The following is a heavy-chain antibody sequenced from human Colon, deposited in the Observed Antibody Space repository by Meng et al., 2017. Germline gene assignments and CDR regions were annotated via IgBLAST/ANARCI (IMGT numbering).Heavy chain of an antibody. J-gene: IGHJ4*02. D-gene: IGHD6-19*01. V-gene: IGHV3-7*01. CDR3: ARDMLGQWLAEYDY. Sequence: ESLKISCAASGFSFSNYWVTWVRQAPGKGLEWVASIKQDGIERYYLDSVKGRFTITRDNAKNSFYLQMNSLRVEDTGVYYCARDMLGQWLAEYDYWGQGTLVTVSS. CDR1: GFSFSNYW. CDR2: IKQDGIER.